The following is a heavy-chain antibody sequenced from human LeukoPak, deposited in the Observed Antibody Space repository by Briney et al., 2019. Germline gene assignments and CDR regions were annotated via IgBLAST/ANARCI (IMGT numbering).Heavy chain of an antibody. J-gene: IGHJ4*02. CDR3: ARDGYYDSSGYYEWYYFDY. D-gene: IGHD3-22*01. CDR2: INAGNGNT. CDR1: GYAFTSYA. Sequence: ASVKVSCKASGYAFTSYAMHWVRQAPGQRLEWMGWINAGNGNTKYSQKFQGRVTITRDTSASTAYMELSSLRSEDTAVYYCARDGYYDSSGYYEWYYFDYWGQGTLVTVSS. V-gene: IGHV1-3*01.